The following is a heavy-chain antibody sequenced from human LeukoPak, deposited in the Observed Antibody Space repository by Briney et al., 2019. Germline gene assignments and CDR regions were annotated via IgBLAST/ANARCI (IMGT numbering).Heavy chain of an antibody. D-gene: IGHD3-22*01. CDR3: VKRSDSSGYYYMSY. V-gene: IGHV3-64D*09. J-gene: IGHJ4*02. CDR1: GFTFSSYA. Sequence: GGSLRLSCSASGFTFSSYAMHWVRQAPGKGLEYVSAISSNGGNTYYADSVKGKFTISRDNSKNTLYLQMSSLRAEDTAVYYCVKRSDSSGYYYMSYWGQGTLVTVSS. CDR2: ISSNGGNT.